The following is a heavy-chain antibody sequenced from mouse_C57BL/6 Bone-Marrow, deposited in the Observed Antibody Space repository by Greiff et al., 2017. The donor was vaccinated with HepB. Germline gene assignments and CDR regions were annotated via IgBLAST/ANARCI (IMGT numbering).Heavy chain of an antibody. CDR1: GFSLTSYG. Sequence: VKLMESGPGLVAPSPSLSITCTVSGFSLTSYGVHWVRQPPGKGLEWLVVIWSDGSTTYNSALKSRLSISKDNSKSQVFLKMNSLQTDDTAMYYCARHRYYYGSSYVLYAMDYWGQGTSVTVSS. CDR2: IWSDGST. CDR3: ARHRYYYGSSYVLYAMDY. J-gene: IGHJ4*01. V-gene: IGHV2-6-1*01. D-gene: IGHD1-1*01.